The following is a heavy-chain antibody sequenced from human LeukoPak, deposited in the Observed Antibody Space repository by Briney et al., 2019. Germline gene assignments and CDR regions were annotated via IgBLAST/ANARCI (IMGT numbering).Heavy chain of an antibody. J-gene: IGHJ3*02. CDR1: GYSFTSYW. CDR2: IYPGDFDT. CDR3: ARETQSTPGGDAFDI. V-gene: IGHV5-51*01. Sequence: GESLKISCKGSGYSFTSYWIGWVRQMPGKGLEWMGIIYPGDFDTRYSPSFQGQVTISADKSISTAYLQWSSLKASDTAMYYCARETQSTPGGDAFDIWGQGTMVTASS. D-gene: IGHD3-10*01.